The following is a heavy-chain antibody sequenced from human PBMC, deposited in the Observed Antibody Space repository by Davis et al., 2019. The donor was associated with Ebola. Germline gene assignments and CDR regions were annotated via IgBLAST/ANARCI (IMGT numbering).Heavy chain of an antibody. J-gene: IGHJ6*04. CDR3: ERAADYDFWSAPPRYYYGMDV. CDR2: LYHSCNT. V-gene: IGHV4-34*01. Sequence: SETLSLTCAVYGGSFSGYYWSWIRQPPGKGLEWIGELYHSCNTKYSPSLKSRVSITVDKSKNQFSLRLTSVTAADTAMYFCERAADYDFWSAPPRYYYGMDVWGKGTTVIVSS. CDR1: GGSFSGYY. D-gene: IGHD3-3*01.